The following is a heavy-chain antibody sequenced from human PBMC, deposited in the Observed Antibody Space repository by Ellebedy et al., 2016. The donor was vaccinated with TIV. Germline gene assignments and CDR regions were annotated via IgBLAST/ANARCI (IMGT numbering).Heavy chain of an antibody. J-gene: IGHJ5*02. CDR1: GYTFTSYY. D-gene: IGHD2-2*01. V-gene: IGHV1-46*01. Sequence: AASVKVSCKASGYTFTSYYMHWVRQAPGQGLEWMGIINPSGGSTSYAQKFQGRVTMTRDPSTSTVYMELSSLRSEDTAVYYCARAYPPVGDCSSTSCYEKYNWFDPWGQGTLVTVSS. CDR2: INPSGGST. CDR3: ARAYPPVGDCSSTSCYEKYNWFDP.